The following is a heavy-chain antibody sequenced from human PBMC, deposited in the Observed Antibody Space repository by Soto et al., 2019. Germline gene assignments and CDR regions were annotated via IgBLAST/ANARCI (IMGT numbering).Heavy chain of an antibody. CDR3: ARDYYGLLAGYYTDY. V-gene: IGHV3-74*01. D-gene: IGHD6-19*01. CDR2: ISGDGVTT. Sequence: EVQLVESGGDLVQRGGSLRLSCAASGFPFSSYWMHWVRHTPGKGLDWVARISGDGVTTYYADSVTGRFTVSRDNAKNTLSLQKSGLRAEVTAVYYFARDYYGLLAGYYTDYWGQGTLVSVAS. J-gene: IGHJ4*02. CDR1: GFPFSSYW.